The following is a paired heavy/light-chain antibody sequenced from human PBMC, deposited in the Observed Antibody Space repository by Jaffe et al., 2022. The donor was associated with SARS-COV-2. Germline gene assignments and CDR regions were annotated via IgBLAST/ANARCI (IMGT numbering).Heavy chain of an antibody. V-gene: IGHV5-51*01. J-gene: IGHJ5*02. CDR1: GNSFTGYW. D-gene: IGHD3-10*01. Sequence: EVQLVQSGAEVKKPGESLRISCKGSGNSFTGYWIGWVRQMPGKGLEWMGIIYPGDSDSRYSPSFRGQVTMSVDKSMNTAYLQWSSLKASDTAIYYCARLLRGSSWIDPWGQGTLVTVSS. CDR2: IYPGDSDS. CDR3: ARLLRGSSWIDP.
Light chain of an antibody. J-gene: IGKJ1*01. Sequence: EIMMTQSPATLSVSPGESATLSCRASQRVNSNLAWYQQKPGQAPRLLISDASTRATGIPARFSGSGSGTEFTLTISSLQSEDFAVYYCQQYDTWPPGTFGHGTKVEIK. V-gene: IGKV3-15*01. CDR1: QRVNSN. CDR3: QQYDTWPPGT. CDR2: DAS.